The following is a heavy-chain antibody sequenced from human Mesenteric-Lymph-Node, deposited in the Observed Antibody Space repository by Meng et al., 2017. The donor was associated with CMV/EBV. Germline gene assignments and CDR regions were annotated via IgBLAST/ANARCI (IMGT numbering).Heavy chain of an antibody. CDR1: GGTFSSYT. J-gene: IGHJ4*02. Sequence: SVKVSCKASGGTFSSYTISWVRQAPGQGLEWMGRIIPILGIANYAQKFQGRVTITADKSTSTAYMELSSLRSEDTAVYYCARDGSSSSRAFDYWDQGTLVTVSS. CDR2: IIPILGIA. V-gene: IGHV1-69*04. CDR3: ARDGSSSSRAFDY. D-gene: IGHD6-6*01.